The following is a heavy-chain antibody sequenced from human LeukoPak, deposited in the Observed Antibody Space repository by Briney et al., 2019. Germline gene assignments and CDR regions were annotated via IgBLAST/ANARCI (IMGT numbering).Heavy chain of an antibody. CDR2: INPSGGST. J-gene: IGHJ4*02. D-gene: IGHD3-22*01. Sequence: ASVKVSCKASGYTFTSYYMHWVRQAPGQGLEWMGIINPSGGSTSYAQKFQGRVTMTRDMSTSTVYMELSRLRSDDTAVYYCARASDYYDSSGYSFDYWGQGTLVTVSS. V-gene: IGHV1-46*01. CDR1: GYTFTSYY. CDR3: ARASDYYDSSGYSFDY.